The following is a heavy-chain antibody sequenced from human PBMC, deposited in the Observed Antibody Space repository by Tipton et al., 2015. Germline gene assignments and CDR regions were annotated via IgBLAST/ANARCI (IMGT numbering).Heavy chain of an antibody. CDR3: AREAYSSSGLIFDY. Sequence: LWSRVAMSMDTSKNQFSLKLSSVIAADTAVYYCAREAYSSSGLIFDYWGQGTLVTVSS. J-gene: IGHJ4*02. V-gene: IGHV4-4*06. D-gene: IGHD6-6*01.